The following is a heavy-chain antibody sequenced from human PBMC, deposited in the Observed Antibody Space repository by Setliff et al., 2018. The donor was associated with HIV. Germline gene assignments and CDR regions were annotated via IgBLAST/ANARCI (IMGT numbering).Heavy chain of an antibody. CDR3: ARRTFGSGRFDP. CDR2: IHTSGST. CDR1: SDSISSGSYY. Sequence: SETLSLTCSVSSDSISSGSYYWSWIRLPAGKGLEWIGQIHTSGSTNYNPSLKSRLTISIDTSKNQFSLKLNSVTATDTAAYYCARRTFGSGRFDPWGQGTLVTVSS. V-gene: IGHV4-61*09. D-gene: IGHD3-16*01. J-gene: IGHJ5*02.